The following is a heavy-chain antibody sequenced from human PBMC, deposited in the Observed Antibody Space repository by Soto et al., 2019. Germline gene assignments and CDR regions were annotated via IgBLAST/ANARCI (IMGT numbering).Heavy chain of an antibody. CDR1: GGSISSGGYY. Sequence: QVQLQESGPGLVKPSQTLSLTCTVSGGSISSGGYYRSWIRQNPGKGMEWIGYIDYSGSTYYNPSLESLVTTAVDTSKNQSSLTRSSVTAADTAVYYWARVGGIDWFDPWCQGTLVTVSS. CDR2: IDYSGST. D-gene: IGHD3-16*01. V-gene: IGHV4-31*01. J-gene: IGHJ5*02. CDR3: ARVGGIDWFDP.